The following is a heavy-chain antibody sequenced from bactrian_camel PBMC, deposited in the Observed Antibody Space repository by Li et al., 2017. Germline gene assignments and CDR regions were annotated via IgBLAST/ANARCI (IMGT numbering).Heavy chain of an antibody. CDR2: SIGGDGKT. Sequence: VQLVESGGGLVQPGGSLRLSCAVSEYTISTHCMAWFRQAPGQEREGIASIGGDGKTNYADSVQGRFTISQDNDKNTLYLQMNSLKPEDTAMYYCAAALGHCSNEYDIWVLGPNYWGQGTQVTVS. J-gene: IGHJ4*01. V-gene: IGHV3S44*01. CDR3: AAALGHCSNEYDIWVLGPNY. D-gene: IGHD4*01. CDR1: EYTISTHC.